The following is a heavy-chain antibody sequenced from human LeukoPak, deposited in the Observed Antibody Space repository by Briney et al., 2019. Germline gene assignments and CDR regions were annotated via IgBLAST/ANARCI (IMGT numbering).Heavy chain of an antibody. V-gene: IGHV1-3*01. CDR2: INAGNGNT. CDR1: GYTFTSYA. J-gene: IGHJ4*02. D-gene: IGHD4-17*01. Sequence: ASVKVSCKASGYTFTSYAMHWVRRAPGQRLEWMGWINAGNGNTKYSQKFQGRVTITRDTSASTAYMELSSLRSEDTAVYYCACSVTTQFQGDYWGQGTLVTVSS. CDR3: ACSVTTQFQGDY.